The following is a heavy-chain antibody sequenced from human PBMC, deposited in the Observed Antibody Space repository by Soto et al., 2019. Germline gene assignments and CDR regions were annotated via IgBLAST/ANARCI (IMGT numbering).Heavy chain of an antibody. CDR3: ARGRRLWRFYPHRLNYYYYYYMDV. D-gene: IGHD3-3*01. Sequence: ASVKVSCKASGYTFTSYDINWVRQATGQGLEWMGWMNPNSGNTGYAQKFQGRVTMTRNTSISTAYMELSSLRSEDTAVYYCARGRRLWRFYPHRLNYYYYYYMDVWGKGTTVTVSS. J-gene: IGHJ6*03. CDR1: GYTFTSYD. V-gene: IGHV1-8*01. CDR2: MNPNSGNT.